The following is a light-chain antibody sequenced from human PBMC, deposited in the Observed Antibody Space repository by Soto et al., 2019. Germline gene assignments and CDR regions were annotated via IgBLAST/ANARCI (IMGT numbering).Light chain of an antibody. CDR1: QSVSKY. Sequence: EIVLTQSPATLSLSPGERATVSCRTSQSVSKYFAWYQQKPGRAPRILIYDASSRATGIPARFIGSGSGTDFTLPISSLEPEDFAIYYCQQRSNWPITFGQGTRLEIK. J-gene: IGKJ5*01. CDR2: DAS. CDR3: QQRSNWPIT. V-gene: IGKV3-11*01.